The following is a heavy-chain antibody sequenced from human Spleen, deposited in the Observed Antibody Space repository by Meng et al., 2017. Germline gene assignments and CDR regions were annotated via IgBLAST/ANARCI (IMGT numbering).Heavy chain of an antibody. D-gene: IGHD3-22*01. CDR2: INTNTGNP. J-gene: IGHJ4*02. V-gene: IGHV7-4-1*02. Sequence: VQCVQSGAGLKKPGASVKVSCKASGYIFTTYGLNWVRQAPGQGLEWLGWINTNTGNPTYAQGFTGRFVFSLDTSVNTAYLQINSLKADDTAVYYCARRDYYDSSGYYYVYYFDYWGQGTLVTVSS. CDR1: GYIFTTYG. CDR3: ARRDYYDSSGYYYVYYFDY.